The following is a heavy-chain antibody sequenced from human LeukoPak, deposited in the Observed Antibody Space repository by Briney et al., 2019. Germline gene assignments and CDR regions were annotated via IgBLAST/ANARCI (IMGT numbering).Heavy chain of an antibody. CDR2: ISSDGSTT. D-gene: IGHD3-16*01. V-gene: IGHV3-74*01. CDR3: ARDWGSAEH. J-gene: IGHJ1*01. Sequence: GGSLRLSCAASGFTFSSYWMHWVRQAPGKGLVWVSRISSDGSTTDYADSVKGRFTISRDNAKNTLYLQMNSLRAEDTAVYYRARDWGSAEHWGQGTLVTVSS. CDR1: GFTFSSYW.